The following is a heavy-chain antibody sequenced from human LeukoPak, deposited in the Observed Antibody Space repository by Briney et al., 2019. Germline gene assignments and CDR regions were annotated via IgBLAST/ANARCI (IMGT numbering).Heavy chain of an antibody. CDR1: GYTFTGYY. J-gene: IGHJ4*02. CDR2: INPNSGGT. CDR3: ARVKKSGRFLEWFLFDY. D-gene: IGHD3-3*01. Sequence: ASVKVSCKASGYTFTGYYMHWVRQAPGQGLEWMGWINPNSGGTNYAQKFQGRVTMTRDTSISTAYMELSRLRSDDTAVYYCARVKKSGRFLEWFLFDYWGQGTLVTVSS. V-gene: IGHV1-2*02.